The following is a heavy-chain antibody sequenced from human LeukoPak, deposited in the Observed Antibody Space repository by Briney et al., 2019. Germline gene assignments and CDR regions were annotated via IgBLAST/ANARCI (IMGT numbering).Heavy chain of an antibody. D-gene: IGHD6-13*01. Sequence: GGSLRLSCAAPGFTFSSYRMNWVRQAPGKGLEWVSHISSSSNTIYYADSVKGRFTISRDNAKNSLYLQMNSLRAEDTAVYYCARGYSLFEYWGQGTLVTVSS. CDR2: ISSSSNTI. CDR3: ARGYSLFEY. V-gene: IGHV3-48*01. J-gene: IGHJ4*02. CDR1: GFTFSSYR.